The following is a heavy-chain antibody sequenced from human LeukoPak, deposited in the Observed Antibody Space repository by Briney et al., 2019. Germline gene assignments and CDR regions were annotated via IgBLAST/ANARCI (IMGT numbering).Heavy chain of an antibody. CDR1: GFTFSTYA. CDR2: ISSDGSKK. CDR3: AKGGGSSAWYADY. J-gene: IGHJ4*02. Sequence: PGGSLRLSCAASGFTFSTYAMHWVRQAPGKGLEWVAIISSDGSKKYYADSVKGRFTIHRDNSKNTLYLHMNSLRVEDTAVSYCAKGGGSSAWYADYWGQGALVSVSS. D-gene: IGHD6-19*01. V-gene: IGHV3-30*18.